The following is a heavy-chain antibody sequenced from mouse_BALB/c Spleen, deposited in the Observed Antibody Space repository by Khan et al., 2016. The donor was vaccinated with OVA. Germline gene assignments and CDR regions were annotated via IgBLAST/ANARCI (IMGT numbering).Heavy chain of an antibody. V-gene: IGHV2-6-7*01. CDR2: IWGDGST. D-gene: IGHD2-10*01. CDR3: ARAYYGNYREAMDY. Sequence: QVQLKESGPGLVAPSQSLSITCTVSGFSLTGYGVNWVRQPPGKGLEWLGMIWGDGSTDYNSALKSRLSISKENSKSQVFLKMNSLQTDDTAMYYCARAYYGNYREAMDYWGQGTSVTVSS. J-gene: IGHJ4*01. CDR1: GFSLTGYG.